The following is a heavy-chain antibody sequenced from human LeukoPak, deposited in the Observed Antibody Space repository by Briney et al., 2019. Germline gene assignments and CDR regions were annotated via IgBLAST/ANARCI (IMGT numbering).Heavy chain of an antibody. J-gene: IGHJ4*02. V-gene: IGHV3-30*02. D-gene: IGHD4-11*01. CDR3: AKYAQISFDYSNSLEY. CDR2: IWSDGTEK. CDR1: GFSYSTYG. Sequence: GGSLRLSCADAGFSYSTYGRHCVRQAPGKGLEWVAVIWSDGTEKYYGDAVKGRFTISRDNSRNTLYLQMNSPRGEDTAVYYSAKYAQISFDYSNSLEYWGQGTLVTVSS.